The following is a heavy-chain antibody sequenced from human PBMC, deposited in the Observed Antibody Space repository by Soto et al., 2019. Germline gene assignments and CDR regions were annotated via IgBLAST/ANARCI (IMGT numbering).Heavy chain of an antibody. CDR2: TIPTVGAG. CDR3: ARRQSNGYHRYFYS. V-gene: IGHV1-69*06. J-gene: IGHJ4*02. Sequence: QVQLVQSGAEVKTPGSSVKVSCKASGGTFSSNPISWMRQAPGQGLEWVGGTIPTVGAGSYAQRFQGRVTITVDKDTNAAYMELSNLTPEDTSVYYCARRQSNGYHRYFYSWGQRPLVTVSS. CDR1: GGTFSSNP. D-gene: IGHD2-2*03.